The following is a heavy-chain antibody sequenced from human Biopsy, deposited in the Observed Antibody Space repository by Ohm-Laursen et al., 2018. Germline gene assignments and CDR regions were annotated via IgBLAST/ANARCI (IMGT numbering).Heavy chain of an antibody. D-gene: IGHD3-22*01. J-gene: IGHJ4*02. CDR2: IASSGGTT. CDR3: ARDTPETYDYDNDDNSPFPRRYIDY. V-gene: IGHV3-11*01. Sequence: SLRLSCTASGFHFSDYYMSWIRQAPGKGLEWISYIASSGGTTYYVDSVKGRFTISRDNAEKSLYLQMNSLRAEDTAVYYCARDTPETYDYDNDDNSPFPRRYIDYWGQGTLVTVS. CDR1: GFHFSDYY.